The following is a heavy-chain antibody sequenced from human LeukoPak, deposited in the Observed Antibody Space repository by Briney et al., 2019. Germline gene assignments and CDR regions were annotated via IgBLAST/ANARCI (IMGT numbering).Heavy chain of an antibody. D-gene: IGHD6-13*01. V-gene: IGHV1-69*04. J-gene: IGHJ6*02. CDR2: IIPILGIA. CDR3: ARLIAAAGFYYYYGMDV. CDR1: GGTFSNYA. Sequence: SVKVSCKASGGTFSNYAINWVRQAPGQGLEWMGRIIPILGIANYAQKFQGRVTITADKSTSTAYMELSSLRSEDTAVYYCARLIAAAGFYYYYGMDVWGQGTTVTVSS.